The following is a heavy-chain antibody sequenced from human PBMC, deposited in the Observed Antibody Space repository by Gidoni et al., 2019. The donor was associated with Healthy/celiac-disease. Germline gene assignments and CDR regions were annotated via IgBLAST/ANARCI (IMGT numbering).Heavy chain of an antibody. Sequence: EVQLLESGGGLVQPGGSLRLSCAASGFTFSSYAMSWVRQPPGKGLEWVSAMSGSGGSTYYADSVKGRFTISRDNSKNTLYLQMNSLRAEDTAVYYCAKAQARRFPIFPGQSSTSCFSCPDSFYWGQGTLVTVSS. V-gene: IGHV3-23*01. CDR2: MSGSGGST. D-gene: IGHD2-2*01. CDR3: AKAQARRFPIFPGQSSTSCFSCPDSFY. J-gene: IGHJ4*02. CDR1: GFTFSSYA.